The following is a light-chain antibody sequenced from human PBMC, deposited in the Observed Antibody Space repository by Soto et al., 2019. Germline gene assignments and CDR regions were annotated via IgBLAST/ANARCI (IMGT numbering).Light chain of an antibody. Sequence: ETVMTQSPATLSVSPGERATLSCRASQSVSSNLAWYQQQPGQPPRLLIYGASTRATGIPARFSGSGSGTEFTLTISSRQSEDFAVYYCQQYNNWPPLTFGPGTKVDIK. J-gene: IGKJ3*01. CDR1: QSVSSN. CDR2: GAS. CDR3: QQYNNWPPLT. V-gene: IGKV3-15*01.